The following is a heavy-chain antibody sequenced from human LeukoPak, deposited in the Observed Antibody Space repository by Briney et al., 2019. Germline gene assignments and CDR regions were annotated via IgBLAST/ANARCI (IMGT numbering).Heavy chain of an antibody. J-gene: IGHJ5*02. V-gene: IGHV3-7*01. CDR2: IKQDGSEK. D-gene: IGHD6-19*01. CDR3: ARRGTIAVPVFWFDP. Sequence: PGGSLRLCCVASGFTFTSYWMSWVRQAPGKGLEWVANIKQDGSEKYYLDSLEGRFTISRDNAKNSVYLQINRLRAEDTAVYYCARRGTIAVPVFWFDPWGQGTLVIVSS. CDR1: GFTFTSYW.